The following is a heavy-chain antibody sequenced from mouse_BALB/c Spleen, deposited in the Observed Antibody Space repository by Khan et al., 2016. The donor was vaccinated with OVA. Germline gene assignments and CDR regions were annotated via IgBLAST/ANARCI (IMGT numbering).Heavy chain of an antibody. CDR3: AKDPPYYGMDY. Sequence: VQLQESGPGLVAPSQSLSITCTVSGFSLTDYAVSWIRQPPGKGLEWLGVIWGGGSKYYNSALKSRLSISKDNSKSQVFLKMNSLQTDDKAMYYCAKDPPYYGMDYWGQGTSVTVSS. J-gene: IGHJ4*01. CDR1: GFSLTDYA. CDR2: IWGGGSK. V-gene: IGHV2-6-5*01.